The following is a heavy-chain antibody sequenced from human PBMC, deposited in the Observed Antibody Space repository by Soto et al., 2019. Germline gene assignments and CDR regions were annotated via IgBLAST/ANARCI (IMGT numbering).Heavy chain of an antibody. J-gene: IGHJ5*02. D-gene: IGHD3-22*01. V-gene: IGHV1-69*13. CDR3: ARALGYYYDSSGWFDP. CDR2: IIPIFGTA. CDR1: GGTFSSYA. Sequence: SSVKVSCKGIGGTFSSYAISWVRQAPGQGLEWMGGIIPIFGTANYAQKFQGRVTITADESTSTAYMELSSLRSEDTAVYYCARALGYYYDSSGWFDPWGQGTLVTVSS.